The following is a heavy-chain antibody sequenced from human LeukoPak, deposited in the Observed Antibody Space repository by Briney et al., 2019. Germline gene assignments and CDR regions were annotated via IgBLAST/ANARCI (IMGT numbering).Heavy chain of an antibody. CDR3: ARKFYGSGSSMPFDY. D-gene: IGHD3-10*01. Sequence: GGSLRLSCAASGFTFSNYWLTWVRQAPGQGLEWVANIKQDGSEKHYVDSVKGRFTISRDNAKNSLYLQMNSLRAEDTAVYYCARKFYGSGSSMPFDYWGQGTLVTVSS. V-gene: IGHV3-7*03. J-gene: IGHJ4*02. CDR2: IKQDGSEK. CDR1: GFTFSNYW.